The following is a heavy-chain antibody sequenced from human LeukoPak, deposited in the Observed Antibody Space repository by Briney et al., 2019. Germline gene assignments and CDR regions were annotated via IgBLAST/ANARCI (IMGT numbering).Heavy chain of an antibody. CDR2: IIPIFGTA. CDR1: GGTFSSYA. J-gene: IGHJ4*02. CDR3: ARDDGGNGDY. V-gene: IGHV1-69*05. Sequence: GSSVKVSCNASGGTFSSYAISWVRQAPGQGLEWMGGIIPIFGTANYAQKFQGRVTITTDESTSTAYMELSSLRSEDTAVYYCARDDGGNGDYWGQGTLVTVSS. D-gene: IGHD4-23*01.